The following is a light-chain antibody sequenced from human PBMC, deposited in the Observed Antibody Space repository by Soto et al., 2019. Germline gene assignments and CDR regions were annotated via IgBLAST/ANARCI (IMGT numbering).Light chain of an antibody. CDR1: SSDVGGYSR. Sequence: QSALTQPASVSGSPGQSITISCTGTSSDVGGYSRVSWYQHHPGKAPKLMIYEVSDRPSGVSNRFSGSKSGNTASLTISGLRAEDEADYYCNSYTSSNTRVFGTGTKVTVL. CDR2: EVS. J-gene: IGLJ1*01. V-gene: IGLV2-14*01. CDR3: NSYTSSNTRV.